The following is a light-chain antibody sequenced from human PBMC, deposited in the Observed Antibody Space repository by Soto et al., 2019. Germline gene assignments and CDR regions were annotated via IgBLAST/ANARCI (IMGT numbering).Light chain of an antibody. Sequence: EIVVTQSPAILSVSPGERVTLSCRASHSVTSSYLAWYQQKPGQAPRLLIYGASSRATGIPVRFSGSGSGTDFTLSISRLEPEDFAVYYCQHYGSSSWTFGQGTKVDIK. CDR2: GAS. V-gene: IGKV3-20*01. CDR3: QHYGSSSWT. J-gene: IGKJ1*01. CDR1: HSVTSSY.